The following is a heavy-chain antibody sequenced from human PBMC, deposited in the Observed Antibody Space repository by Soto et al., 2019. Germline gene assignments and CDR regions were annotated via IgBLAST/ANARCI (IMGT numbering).Heavy chain of an antibody. CDR3: ARDWYNFSSGSALGGHWYFDL. CDR1: GFTFKNHW. J-gene: IGHJ2*01. D-gene: IGHD3-10*01. V-gene: IGHV3-74*01. CDR2: IHYDGSNT. Sequence: EVQLVESGGNLVQPGGSLTLSCAASGFTFKNHWMHWVRQAPGKGPVWVSRIHYDGSNTRYADSVNGRFTISRDNAKNTLYLHLSSLKVDDTAVYYCARDWYNFSSGSALGGHWYFDLWGRGTLVTVSS.